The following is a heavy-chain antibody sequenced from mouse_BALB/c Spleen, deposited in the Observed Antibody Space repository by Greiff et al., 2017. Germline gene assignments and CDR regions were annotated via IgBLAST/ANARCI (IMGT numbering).Heavy chain of an antibody. CDR1: GYTFTSYW. D-gene: IGHD1-2*01. V-gene: IGHV1-7*01. CDR2: INPSTGYT. CDR3: ARWLQGYAMDY. J-gene: IGHJ4*01. Sequence: VQLHQSGAELAKPGASVKMSCKASGYTFTSYWMHWVKQRPGQGLEWIGYINPSTGYTEYNQKFKDKATLTADKSSSTAYMQLSILTSEDSAVYYCARWLQGYAMDYWGQGTSVTVSS.